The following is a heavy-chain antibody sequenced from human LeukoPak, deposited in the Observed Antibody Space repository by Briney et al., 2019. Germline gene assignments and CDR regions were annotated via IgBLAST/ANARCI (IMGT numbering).Heavy chain of an antibody. CDR2: INPSGGST. D-gene: IGHD3-22*01. J-gene: IGHJ4*02. V-gene: IGHV1-46*01. CDR3: ARRADYYDSSGYGSVDY. Sequence: ASVTVSCKASGYTFTSYYMHWVRQAPAQGLEWMGIINPSGGSTSYPQKFQGRVTMTRDTSTSTVYMDLSSLRSEDTAVYYCARRADYYDSSGYGSVDYWGQGTLVTVSS. CDR1: GYTFTSYY.